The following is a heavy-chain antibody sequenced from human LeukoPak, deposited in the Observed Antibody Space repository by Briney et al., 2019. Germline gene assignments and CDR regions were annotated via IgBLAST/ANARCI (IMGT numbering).Heavy chain of an antibody. Sequence: PGGSLRLSCAASGFIGSNFYMSWVRQAPGKGLEWVSVIYSGGTTYYADSVKGRFTISRDNSKNTLYLQMNSLRAEDTAVYYCARLNGYCRGGICNRPFDIWGQGTLVTVSP. CDR2: IYSGGTT. CDR1: GFIGSNFY. V-gene: IGHV3-53*01. D-gene: IGHD2-15*01. CDR3: ARLNGYCRGGICNRPFDI. J-gene: IGHJ4*02.